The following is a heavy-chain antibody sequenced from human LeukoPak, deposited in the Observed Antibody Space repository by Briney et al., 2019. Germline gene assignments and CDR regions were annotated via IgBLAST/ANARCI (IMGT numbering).Heavy chain of an antibody. CDR1: GGSFSGYY. CDR3: ARHGRGLPDYYYYGMDV. V-gene: IGHV4-34*01. D-gene: IGHD5-24*01. CDR2: INHSGST. J-gene: IGHJ6*02. Sequence: PSETLSLTCAVYGGSFSGYYWSWIRQPPGKGLEWIGEINHSGSTNYNPSLKSRVTISVDTSKNQFSLKLSSVTAADTAVYYCARHGRGLPDYYYYGMDVWGQGTTVTVSS.